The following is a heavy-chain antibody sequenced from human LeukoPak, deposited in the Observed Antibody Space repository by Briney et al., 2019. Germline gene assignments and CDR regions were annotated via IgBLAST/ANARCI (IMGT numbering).Heavy chain of an antibody. CDR1: GFTFSRDW. D-gene: IGHD3-10*01. J-gene: IGHJ5*02. Sequence: GSLRLSCAASGFTFSRDWMSWVRQPPGKGLEWIGEINHSGSTNYNPSLKSRVTISVDTSKNQFSLKLSSVTAADTAVYYCARQIIGGNWFDPWGQGTLVTVSS. V-gene: IGHV4-34*01. CDR2: INHSGST. CDR3: ARQIIGGNWFDP.